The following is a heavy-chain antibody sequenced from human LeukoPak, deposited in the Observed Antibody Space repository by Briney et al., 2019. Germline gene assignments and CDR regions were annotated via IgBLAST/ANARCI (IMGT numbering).Heavy chain of an antibody. CDR2: IGSAT. CDR1: GFNFSNYA. J-gene: IGHJ4*02. D-gene: IGHD6-25*01. CDR3: AKDETVVGGASGYDK. V-gene: IGHV3-23*01. Sequence: GGSLRLSCAASGFNFSNYAMSWVRQGPGKGLEWVSVIGSATYYAESVKGRFIISRDNSKNTLYLQMNSLRAEDTAVYYCAKDETVVGGASGYDKWGQGTLVTVSS.